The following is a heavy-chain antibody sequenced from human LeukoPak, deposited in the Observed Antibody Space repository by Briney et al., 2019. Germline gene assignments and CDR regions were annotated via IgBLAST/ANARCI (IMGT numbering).Heavy chain of an antibody. CDR1: GGSISSYY. V-gene: IGHV4-59*01. D-gene: IGHD4-17*01. CDR3: ARGGKYYGDYWYFDL. CDR2: IYYSGST. Sequence: SKTLSLTCTVSGGSISSYYWRWILQPPGKGLEWIGYIYYSGSTNYNPSLKSRVTISVDTSKNQFSLKLSSVTAADTAVYYCARGGKYYGDYWYFDLWGRGTLVTVSS. J-gene: IGHJ2*01.